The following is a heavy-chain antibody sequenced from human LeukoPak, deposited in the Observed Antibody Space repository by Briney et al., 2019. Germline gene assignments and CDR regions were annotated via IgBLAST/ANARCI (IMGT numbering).Heavy chain of an antibody. CDR1: GFTFSDYY. D-gene: IGHD3-9*01. Sequence: GGSLRLSCAASGFTFSDYYMSWIRQAPGKGLEWVSYISSSSSYTSYADSVKGRFTISRDNAKNSLYLQMNSLRAEDTAVYYCASPKLRYFDWLVFDYWGQGTLVTVSS. J-gene: IGHJ4*02. CDR2: ISSSSSYT. V-gene: IGHV3-11*03. CDR3: ASPKLRYFDWLVFDY.